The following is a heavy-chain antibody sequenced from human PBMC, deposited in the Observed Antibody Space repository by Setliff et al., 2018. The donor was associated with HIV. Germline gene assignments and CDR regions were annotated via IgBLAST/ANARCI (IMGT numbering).Heavy chain of an antibody. D-gene: IGHD6-13*01. CDR2: ITSGSTYV. CDR1: GFTFTDYT. V-gene: IGHV3-21*01. J-gene: IGHJ4*02. Sequence: PGGSLRLSCAASGFTFTDYTMNWVRQAPGKGLEWVSSITSGSTYVNYADSVKGRFTISRDNSRNTLYLQMHSLTPEDTAVYYCAKDVARRLAAIGRRGFFDSWGQGTLVTVSS. CDR3: AKDVARRLAAIGRRGFFDS.